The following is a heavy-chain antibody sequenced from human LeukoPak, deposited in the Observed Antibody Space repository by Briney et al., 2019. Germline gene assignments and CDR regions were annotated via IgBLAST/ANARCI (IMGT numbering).Heavy chain of an antibody. D-gene: IGHD3-10*01. J-gene: IGHJ4*02. V-gene: IGHV3-7*01. Sequence: GGSLRLSCAASGFTFSSYWMSWVRQAPGKGLEWVANIKQDGSEKYYVDSVKGRFTISRDNAKNSLYLQMNSLRAEDTAVYYCARDMGLAWFGELLHAQNFDYWGQGTLVTVSS. CDR2: IKQDGSEK. CDR3: ARDMGLAWFGELLHAQNFDY. CDR1: GFTFSSYW.